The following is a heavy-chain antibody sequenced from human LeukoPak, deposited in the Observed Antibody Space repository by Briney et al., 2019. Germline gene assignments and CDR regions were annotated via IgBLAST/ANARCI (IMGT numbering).Heavy chain of an antibody. Sequence: ASVNVSCKASGYTFTSYDINWVRQATGQGLEWMGWMNPNSGNTGYAQKFQGRVTITRNTSISTAYMELSSLRSEDTAVYYCARASSGWLYYYYYYMDVWGKGTTVTVSS. CDR3: ARASSGWLYYYYYYMDV. V-gene: IGHV1-8*03. CDR1: GYTFTSYD. D-gene: IGHD6-19*01. J-gene: IGHJ6*03. CDR2: MNPNSGNT.